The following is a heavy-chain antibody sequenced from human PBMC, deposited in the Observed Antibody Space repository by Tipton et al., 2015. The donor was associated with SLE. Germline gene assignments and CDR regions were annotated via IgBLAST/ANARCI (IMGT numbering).Heavy chain of an antibody. J-gene: IGHJ2*01. Sequence: TLSLTCTVSGGSISSYYWSWIRQPPGKGLEWIGYIYYSGSTYYNPSLKSRVTISVDTSKNQFSLKLSSVTAADTAVYYCARHSEWEPGLFDLWGRGTLVTVSS. CDR3: ARHSEWEPGLFDL. CDR1: GGSISSYY. D-gene: IGHD1-26*01. CDR2: IYYSGST. V-gene: IGHV4-59*04.